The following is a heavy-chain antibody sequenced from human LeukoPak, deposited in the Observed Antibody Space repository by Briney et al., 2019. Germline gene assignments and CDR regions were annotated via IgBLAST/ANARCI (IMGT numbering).Heavy chain of an antibody. Sequence: ASVKVSCKASGYTFTGYYMHWVRQAPGQGLEWMGWINPNSGGTNYAQKFQGRVTMTRDTSISTAYMELSRLRSDDTAVYYCARIVIGDEWELYYFDYWGQRTLVTVSS. CDR1: GYTFTGYY. V-gene: IGHV1-2*02. CDR3: ARIVIGDEWELYYFDY. D-gene: IGHD1-26*01. J-gene: IGHJ4*02. CDR2: INPNSGGT.